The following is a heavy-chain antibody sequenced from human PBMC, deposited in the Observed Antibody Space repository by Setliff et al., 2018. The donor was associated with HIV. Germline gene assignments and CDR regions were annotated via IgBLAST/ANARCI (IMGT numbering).Heavy chain of an antibody. CDR1: GGIFNTYG. Sequence: SVKVSCKASGGIFNTYGMNWVRQAPGQGLECMGGITPILAIANYAQKFQGRITITADESTNTAHMELRSLRSDDTAVYYCARVGYYYDSSGLDAFDIWGQGTMVTVSS. V-gene: IGHV1-69*10. CDR3: ARVGYYYDSSGLDAFDI. J-gene: IGHJ3*02. D-gene: IGHD3-22*01. CDR2: ITPILAIA.